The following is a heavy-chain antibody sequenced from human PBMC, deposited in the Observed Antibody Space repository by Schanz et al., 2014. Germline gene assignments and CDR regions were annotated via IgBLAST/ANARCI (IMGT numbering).Heavy chain of an antibody. J-gene: IGHJ4*02. CDR1: EFTFSTDA. Sequence: VHLLESGGGLVKPGGSLRLSCAASEFTFSTDAMSWVRQAPGKGLLWVSSISGTGGDDTYYADSVKGRFTISRDNSKNTLFLQMNSLRVEDSAIYYCAKDISDTSGKDDYWGQGTLVTVSS. D-gene: IGHD3-22*01. CDR3: AKDISDTSGKDDY. CDR2: ISGTGGDDT. V-gene: IGHV3-23*01.